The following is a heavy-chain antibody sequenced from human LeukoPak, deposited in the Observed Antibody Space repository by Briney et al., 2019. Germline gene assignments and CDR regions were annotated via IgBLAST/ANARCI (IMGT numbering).Heavy chain of an antibody. J-gene: IGHJ4*02. CDR1: GGSISSYS. CDR3: ARVRRITGTTDFDY. Sequence: SETLSLTCSVSGGSISSYSWSWIRQPPGKGLEWIGYINYSGSTSYNPSLKSRVTISVDTSKNQFSVKLSSVTAADTAVYYCARVRRITGTTDFDYWGQGTLVTVSS. D-gene: IGHD1-20*01. V-gene: IGHV4-59*01. CDR2: INYSGST.